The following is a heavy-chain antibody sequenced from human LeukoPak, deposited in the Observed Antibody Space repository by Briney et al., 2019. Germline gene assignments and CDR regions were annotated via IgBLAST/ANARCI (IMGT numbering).Heavy chain of an antibody. CDR2: ISAYNGNT. D-gene: IGHD6-19*01. Sequence: ASVKVSCKASGYTFTSYGISWVRQAPGQGLEWMGWISAYNGNTNYAQKLQGRVTMTTDTSTSPAYMELRSLRSDDTAVYYCARDLRRDIAVAGTTIDYWGQGTLVTVSS. J-gene: IGHJ4*02. V-gene: IGHV1-18*01. CDR3: ARDLRRDIAVAGTTIDY. CDR1: GYTFTSYG.